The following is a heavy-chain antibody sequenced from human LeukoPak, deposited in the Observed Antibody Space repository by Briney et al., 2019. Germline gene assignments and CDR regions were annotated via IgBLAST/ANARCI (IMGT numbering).Heavy chain of an antibody. Sequence: ASVKVSCKASGYTFTSNYIHWVRRAPGQGLEWMGMIYPRDGSTSYAQKFQGRVTVTRDTSTSTVHMELSGLRSEDTAVYYCTIAARIDYWGQGTLVTVSS. V-gene: IGHV1-46*01. D-gene: IGHD6-6*01. CDR1: GYTFTSNY. CDR2: IYPRDGST. CDR3: TIAARIDY. J-gene: IGHJ4*02.